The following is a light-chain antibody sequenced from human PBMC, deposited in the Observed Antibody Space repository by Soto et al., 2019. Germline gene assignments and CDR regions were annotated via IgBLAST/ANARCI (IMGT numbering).Light chain of an antibody. CDR2: GAS. Sequence: EIVLTQSPGTLSLSPGERATLSCRASQSVSSSYLAWYQQKPGQARRLLIYGASSRATGIPDRFSGSGSGTDFTLTISRLEPEDFAVYYCQQYGSSPPEYTFGQGTKLEIK. CDR1: QSVSSSY. J-gene: IGKJ2*01. V-gene: IGKV3-20*01. CDR3: QQYGSSPPEYT.